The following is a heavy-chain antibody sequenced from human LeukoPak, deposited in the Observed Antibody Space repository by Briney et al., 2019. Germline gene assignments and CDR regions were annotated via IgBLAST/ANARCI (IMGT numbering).Heavy chain of an antibody. Sequence: GGSLRLSCAASGFTFSSYGMHWVRQAPGKGLEWVAVISYDGSNKYYADSVKGRFTISRDNSKNTLYLQMNRLRAEDTAVYYCAKGAGYSRGRFQHWGQGTLVTVSS. J-gene: IGHJ1*01. V-gene: IGHV3-30*18. CDR1: GFTFSSYG. CDR2: ISYDGSNK. CDR3: AKGAGYSRGRFQH. D-gene: IGHD6-13*01.